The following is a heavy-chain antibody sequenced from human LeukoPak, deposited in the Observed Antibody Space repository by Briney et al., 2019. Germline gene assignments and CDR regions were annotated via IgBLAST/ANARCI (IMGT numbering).Heavy chain of an antibody. J-gene: IGHJ4*02. Sequence: SETLSLTCSVSGGSISSDYYYWGRIRQPPGKGLEWIGSIYYGGNTYYNPSLKSRVTISVDTSKNQFSLKLSSVTAADTAVYFCTRQNGAYFDSSRYYYFDYWGQGTLVTVSS. CDR2: IYYGGNT. CDR3: TRQNGAYFDSSRYYYFDY. D-gene: IGHD3-22*01. CDR1: GGSISSDYYY. V-gene: IGHV4-39*01.